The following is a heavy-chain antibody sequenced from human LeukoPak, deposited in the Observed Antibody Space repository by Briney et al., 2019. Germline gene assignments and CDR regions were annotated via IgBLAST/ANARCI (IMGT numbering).Heavy chain of an antibody. D-gene: IGHD1-26*01. CDR2: ISGSGGST. CDR1: GFTFSSYA. CDR3: ARGSSGTYDMGY. V-gene: IGHV3-23*01. J-gene: IGHJ4*02. Sequence: GGSLRLSCAASGFTFSSYAMSWVRQAPGKGLEWVSAISGSGGSTYYADSVKGRFTISRDNSKNTLYLQMNSLRAEDTAVYYCARGSSGTYDMGYWGQGTLVTVSS.